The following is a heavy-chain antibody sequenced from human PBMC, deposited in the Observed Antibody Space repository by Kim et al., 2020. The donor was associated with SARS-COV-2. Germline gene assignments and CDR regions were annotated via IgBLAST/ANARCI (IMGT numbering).Heavy chain of an antibody. CDR3: ARALNVAVAGSHYYGMDV. V-gene: IGHV4-59*01. J-gene: IGHJ6*02. Sequence: SRVTISVDTSKNQFSLKLSSVTAADTAVYYCARALNVAVAGSHYYGMDVWGQGTTVTVSS. D-gene: IGHD6-19*01.